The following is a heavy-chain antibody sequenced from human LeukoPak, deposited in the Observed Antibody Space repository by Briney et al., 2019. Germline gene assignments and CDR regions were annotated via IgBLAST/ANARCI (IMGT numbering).Heavy chain of an antibody. Sequence: GGSLRLSCAASGFTFSNYNMNWVRQAPGKGLEWVSSISSSSTTIYYADSVKGRFTISRDNAKNSLYLQMNSLRAEDTAVYYCARVTRYYDILTGYSFDYWGQGTLVTVSS. CDR2: ISSSSTTI. CDR3: ARVTRYYDILTGYSFDY. D-gene: IGHD3-9*01. V-gene: IGHV3-48*01. J-gene: IGHJ4*02. CDR1: GFTFSNYN.